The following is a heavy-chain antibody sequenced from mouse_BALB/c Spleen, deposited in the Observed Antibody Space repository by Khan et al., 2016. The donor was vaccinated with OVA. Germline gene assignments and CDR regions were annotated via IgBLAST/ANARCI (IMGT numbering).Heavy chain of an antibody. CDR2: ISYSGST. CDR3: ARYDYDYDGAFAY. J-gene: IGHJ3*01. Sequence: EVQLQESGPSLVKPSQTLSLTCSVTGDSITSGYWSWIRKFPGNKLEYMGYISYSGSTYYNPSLKSRISITRDTSKNQYYLQLNSVTTEDTATYYCARYDYDYDGAFAYWGQGTLVTVSA. D-gene: IGHD2-4*01. V-gene: IGHV3-8*02. CDR1: GDSITSGY.